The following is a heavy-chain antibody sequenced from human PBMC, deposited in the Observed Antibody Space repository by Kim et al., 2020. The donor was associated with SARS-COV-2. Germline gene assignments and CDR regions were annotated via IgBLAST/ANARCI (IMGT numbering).Heavy chain of an antibody. CDR2: ISTYNGDT. Sequence: ASVKVSCKTSGYDFIRYGISWVRQAPGQGLEWMGWISTYNGDTHYAQNFQGRVTMTRDTSTTTAYMELSGLRPDDTAVYFCAREASSQGVVSDYWGQGTL. V-gene: IGHV1-18*01. CDR1: GYDFIRYG. CDR3: AREASSQGVVSDY. J-gene: IGHJ4*02. D-gene: IGHD3-16*01.